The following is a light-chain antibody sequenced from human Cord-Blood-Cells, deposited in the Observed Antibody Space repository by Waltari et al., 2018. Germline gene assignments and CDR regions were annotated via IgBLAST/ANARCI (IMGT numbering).Light chain of an antibody. CDR3: QQYGSSPPWT. J-gene: IGKJ1*01. CDR1: QSVSSSY. V-gene: IGKV3-20*01. CDR2: GAS. Sequence: EIVLTQSPGTLSLSPGERATLSCRASQSVSSSYLAWYQQKPGQAPRLLIYGASSRATGIPDRLSGSGSGTAFSLTISRLEPEDFAVYYCQQYGSSPPWTFGQGTKVEIK.